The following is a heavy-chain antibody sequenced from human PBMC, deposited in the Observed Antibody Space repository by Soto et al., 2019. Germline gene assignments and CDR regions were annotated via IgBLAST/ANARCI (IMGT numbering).Heavy chain of an antibody. CDR2: IIPTFGRT. CDR3: ARDPLSSFAMDV. CDR1: GDTFSSYA. J-gene: IGHJ6*02. D-gene: IGHD3-10*02. V-gene: IGHV1-69*13. Sequence: SVKVSCKASGDTFSSYAISWVRQAPGKGLEWMGKIIPTFGRTNYAQKFQGRLTISADDSTSTAYMELSSLLPEDTAVYYCARDPLSSFAMDVWGQGTTVTVSS.